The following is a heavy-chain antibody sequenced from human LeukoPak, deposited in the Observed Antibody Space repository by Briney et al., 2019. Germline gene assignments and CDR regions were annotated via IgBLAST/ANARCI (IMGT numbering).Heavy chain of an antibody. CDR2: ISGSASMT. V-gene: IGHV3-23*01. J-gene: IGHJ3*02. CDR3: ARKTLYYYDSSGYEKPHAFDI. CDR1: RLTFSPYG. Sequence: GGSLRLSCAGSRLTFSPYGMSWVRQAPGKGLEWVSSISGSASMTEYADSVKGRFTISRDNSKNTLYLQMNSLRAEDTAVYYCARKTLYYYDSSGYEKPHAFDIWGQGTMVTVSS. D-gene: IGHD3-22*01.